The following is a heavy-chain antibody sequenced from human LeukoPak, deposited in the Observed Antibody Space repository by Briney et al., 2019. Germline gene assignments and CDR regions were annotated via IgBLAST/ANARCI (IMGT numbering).Heavy chain of an antibody. J-gene: IGHJ4*02. CDR1: GFTFGSYA. D-gene: IGHD3-22*01. V-gene: IGHV3-30-3*01. CDR2: ISYDGSNK. Sequence: GGSLRLSCAASGFTFGSYAMHWVRQAPGKGLEWVAVISYDGSNKYYADSVKGRFTISRDNSKNTLYLQMNSLRAEDTAVYYCARDLGRIVVVITTLDYWGQGTLVTVSS. CDR3: ARDLGRIVVVITTLDY.